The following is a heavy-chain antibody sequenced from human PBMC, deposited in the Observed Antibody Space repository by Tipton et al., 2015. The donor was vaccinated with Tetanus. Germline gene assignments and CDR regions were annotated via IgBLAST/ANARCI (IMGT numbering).Heavy chain of an antibody. D-gene: IGHD3-3*01. CDR1: GGSIISADHY. V-gene: IGHV4-30-4*01. CDR3: ARANYDSSKKGPLDA. Sequence: TLSLTCTVSGGSIISADHYWSWIRQPPGKGLEWIGYIYYSGTTYYSPSLKSRVTISVDTSNNHFSLKLSSVTAADTAVYFCARANYDSSKKGPLDAGGQGNLGIVS. J-gene: IGHJ5*02. CDR2: IYYSGTT.